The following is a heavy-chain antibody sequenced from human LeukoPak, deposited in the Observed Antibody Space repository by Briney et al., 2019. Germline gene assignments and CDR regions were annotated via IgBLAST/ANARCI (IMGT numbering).Heavy chain of an antibody. D-gene: IGHD6-19*01. Sequence: SVKVSCKASGGTFSSYAISWVRQAPGQGLEWMGGIIPIFGTANYAQKFQGRVTITADESTSTAYMELSSLRSEDTAVYYCARDEAVAGTGGYYFDYWGQGTLATVSS. V-gene: IGHV1-69*13. J-gene: IGHJ4*02. CDR1: GGTFSSYA. CDR2: IIPIFGTA. CDR3: ARDEAVAGTGGYYFDY.